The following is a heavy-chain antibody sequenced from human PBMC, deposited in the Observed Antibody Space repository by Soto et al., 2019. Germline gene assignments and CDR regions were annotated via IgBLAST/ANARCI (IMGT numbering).Heavy chain of an antibody. CDR1: VFTVSTNY. V-gene: IGHV3-66*01. J-gene: IGHJ4*02. Sequence: GGSLRLSCAASVFTVSTNYMSWVRQAPGKWLEWFSVIYIGGSTLXSDSVRGRXXISRDNSKNTFXLQMNXLRSEDTAVYYCARDPWAADYWGQGTLVTVSS. CDR3: ARDPWAADY. D-gene: IGHD3-16*01. CDR2: IYIGGST.